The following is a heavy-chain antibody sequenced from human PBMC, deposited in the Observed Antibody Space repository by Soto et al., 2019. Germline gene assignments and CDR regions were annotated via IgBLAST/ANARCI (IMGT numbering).Heavy chain of an antibody. CDR3: SRSEVGDYMDV. J-gene: IGHJ6*03. CDR2: LNPNNGNT. CDR1: ENTFTNYD. D-gene: IGHD3-3*01. Sequence: QAQLEQSGAEVKEPGASVKVSCKASENTFTNYDIIWVRQAPGQGLEWMGWLNPNNGNTGYAPKFRGRVTMTRDPSKRTAFMEMSSLRAEDTAVYYCSRSEVGDYMDVWGKGTTVTVPS. V-gene: IGHV1-8*01.